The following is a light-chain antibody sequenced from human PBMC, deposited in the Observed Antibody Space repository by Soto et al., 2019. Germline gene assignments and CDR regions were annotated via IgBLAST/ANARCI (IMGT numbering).Light chain of an antibody. CDR3: QQRSDRVT. CDR2: DAS. J-gene: IGKJ4*01. CDR1: QSVRNY. V-gene: IGKV3-11*01. Sequence: EIVLTQSPATLALSPGERATLSCRASQSVRNYLAWYQQKPGRAPRLLIYDASNRATGIPARFSGSGSGTDFTLTISRLEPEDFAVYYCQQRSDRVTFGGGTKVEIK.